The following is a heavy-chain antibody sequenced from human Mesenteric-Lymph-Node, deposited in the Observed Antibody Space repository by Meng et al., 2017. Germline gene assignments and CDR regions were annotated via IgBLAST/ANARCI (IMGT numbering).Heavy chain of an antibody. J-gene: IGHJ4*02. CDR3: ARERGWGLRLKFDWLFSGFDY. D-gene: IGHD3-9*01. CDR1: GFTFSNYW. V-gene: IGHV3-7*01. Sequence: GESLKISCAASGFTFSNYWMHWVRQAPGKGLEWVAAIKQDASETYYVDSVKGRFTISRDNSMNSLSLHMNSLRAEDTAVYYCARERGWGLRLKFDWLFSGFDYWGQGTLVTVSS. CDR2: IKQDASET.